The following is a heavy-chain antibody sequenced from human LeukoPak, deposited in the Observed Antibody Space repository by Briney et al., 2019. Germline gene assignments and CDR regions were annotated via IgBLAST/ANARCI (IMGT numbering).Heavy chain of an antibody. V-gene: IGHV1-2*02. Sequence: ASVKVSCKASGYTFTGYYMHWVRRAPGQGLEWMGWINPNSGGTNYAQKFQGRVTMTRDTSISTAYVELSRLRSDDTAVYYCARAKGLRYFDWLLDWGQGTQVTVSS. CDR1: GYTFTGYY. J-gene: IGHJ4*02. D-gene: IGHD3-9*01. CDR2: INPNSGGT. CDR3: ARAKGLRYFDWLLD.